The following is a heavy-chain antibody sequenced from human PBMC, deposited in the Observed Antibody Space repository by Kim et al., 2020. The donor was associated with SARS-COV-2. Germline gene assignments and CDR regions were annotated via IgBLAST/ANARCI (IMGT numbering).Heavy chain of an antibody. CDR1: GFTVSSNN. Sequence: GGSLRLSCAASGFTVSSNNMSWVRQAPGKGLEWVSAIYSTGTKKYYADSVKGRFTISRDNSKNTVYLQMNSLRAEDTGVYYCARNLRVIMGGVENGYWGQGDLVSVSS. D-gene: IGHD2-21*01. CDR3: ARNLRVIMGGVENGY. J-gene: IGHJ4*02. V-gene: IGHV3-66*01. CDR2: IYSTGTKK.